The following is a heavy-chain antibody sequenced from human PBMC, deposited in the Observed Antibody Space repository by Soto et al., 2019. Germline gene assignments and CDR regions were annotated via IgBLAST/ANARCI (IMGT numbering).Heavy chain of an antibody. J-gene: IGHJ5*02. CDR3: ARDGADVQGVISIGFDP. Sequence: SETLSLTCTVSGGSISSGGYYWSWIRQHPGKGLEWIGYIYYSGSTYYNPSLKSRVTISVDTSKNQFSLKLSSVTAADTAVYYCARDGADVQGVISIGFDPWGQGTLVTVSS. V-gene: IGHV4-31*02. CDR2: IYYSGST. CDR1: GGSISSGGYY. D-gene: IGHD3-10*01.